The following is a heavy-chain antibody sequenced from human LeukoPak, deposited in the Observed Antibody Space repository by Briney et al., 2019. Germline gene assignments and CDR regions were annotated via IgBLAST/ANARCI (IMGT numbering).Heavy chain of an antibody. CDR1: GFTFSSYG. CDR2: IRYDGSNK. D-gene: IGHD2-15*01. J-gene: IGHJ3*02. V-gene: IGHV3-30*02. CDR3: ARDMGGYCSGGSCYSGAFDI. Sequence: GGSLRLSCAASGFTFSSYGMHWVRQAPGKGLEWVAFIRYDGSNKYYADSVKGRFTISRDNSKNTLYLQMNSLRAEDTAVYYCARDMGGYCSGGSCYSGAFDIWGQGTMVTVSS.